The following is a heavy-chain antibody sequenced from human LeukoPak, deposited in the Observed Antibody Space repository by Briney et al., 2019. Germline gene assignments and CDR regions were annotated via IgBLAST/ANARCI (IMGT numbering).Heavy chain of an antibody. D-gene: IGHD7-27*01. J-gene: IGHJ4*02. V-gene: IGHV4-4*07. CDR2: IYTAGST. CDR3: AKDVLGIGDY. CDR1: GGSISSYY. Sequence: SETLSLTCTVSGGSISSYYWSWIRQPAGKGREWIGRIYTAGSTIYNPSLKSRVTMSVDTSKNQFSLRLTSVTAADTAVYYCAKDVLGIGDYWGQGSLVTVSS.